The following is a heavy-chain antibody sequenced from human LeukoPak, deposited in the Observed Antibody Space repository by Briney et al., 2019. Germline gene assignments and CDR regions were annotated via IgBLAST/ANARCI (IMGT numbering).Heavy chain of an antibody. CDR2: IYYSGST. V-gene: IGHV4-59*01. CDR3: ASDKIGYYYDSSGYSN. CDR1: GGSISSYY. J-gene: IGHJ4*02. D-gene: IGHD3-22*01. Sequence: PSETLSLTGTVSGGSISSYYWSWIRQPPGKGLEWIGYIYYSGSTNYNPSLKSRVTISVDTSKNQFSLKLSSVTAADTAVYYCASDKIGYYYDSSGYSNWGQGTLVTVSS.